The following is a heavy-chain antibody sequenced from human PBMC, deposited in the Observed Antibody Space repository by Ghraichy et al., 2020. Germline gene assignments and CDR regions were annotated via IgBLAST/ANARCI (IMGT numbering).Heavy chain of an antibody. J-gene: IGHJ4*02. V-gene: IGHV1-46*01. Sequence: ASVKVSCKASGYTFTSYYMHWVRQAPGQGLEWMGIIYPSGGSTYYAQKFQGRVTMTRDTSTSTVYMELSSLTSDDTAVYYCARGAPGSSSCDYWGQGTLVTVSS. D-gene: IGHD6-13*01. CDR1: GYTFTSYY. CDR3: ARGAPGSSSCDY. CDR2: IYPSGGST.